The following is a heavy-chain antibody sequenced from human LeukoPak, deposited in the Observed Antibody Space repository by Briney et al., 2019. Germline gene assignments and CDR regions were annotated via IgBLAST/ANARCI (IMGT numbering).Heavy chain of an antibody. CDR1: GGSFSGYY. J-gene: IGHJ5*02. D-gene: IGHD2-2*01. V-gene: IGHV4-34*01. CDR3: ARWHRYQLSWFDP. CDR2: INHSGST. Sequence: QASETLSLTCAVYGGSFSGYYWSWIRQPPGKGLEWIGEINHSGSTNYNPSLKSRVTISVDTSKNQFSLKLSSVTAADTAVYYCARWHRYQLSWFDPWGQGTLVTVSS.